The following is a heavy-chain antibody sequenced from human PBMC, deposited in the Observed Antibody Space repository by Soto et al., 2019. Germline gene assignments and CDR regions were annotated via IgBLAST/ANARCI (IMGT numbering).Heavy chain of an antibody. CDR3: ARDLWGYCGADCYPLDV. Sequence: QVRLQESGPGLVKPSETLSLTCTVSGGSISSYYWSWIRQPPAKGLEWIGYMYNTGSTIYNPSLKSRVTISVDTSKNQFSLKLNSVTAADTAVYYCARDLWGYCGADCYPLDVWGQGTTVTVSS. CDR1: GGSISSYY. CDR2: MYNTGST. J-gene: IGHJ6*02. D-gene: IGHD2-21*02. V-gene: IGHV4-59*01.